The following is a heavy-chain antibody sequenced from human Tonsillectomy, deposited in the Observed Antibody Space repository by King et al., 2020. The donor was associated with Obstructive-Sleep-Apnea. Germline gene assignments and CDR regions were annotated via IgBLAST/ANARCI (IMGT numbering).Heavy chain of an antibody. V-gene: IGHV1-2*02. J-gene: IGHJ4*02. CDR1: GYTFTGYY. Sequence: VQLVESGAEVKNPGASVKVSCKASGYTFTGYYLHWVRQAPGQGLEWMGWINPNSGGTNYAQKFQGRVTMTRDTSISTAYMELSRLVSDDTAVYYCARENIHTSAWSGGSDGNDYWGQGTLITVSS. D-gene: IGHD6-19*01. CDR2: INPNSGGT. CDR3: ARENIHTSAWSGGSDGNDY.